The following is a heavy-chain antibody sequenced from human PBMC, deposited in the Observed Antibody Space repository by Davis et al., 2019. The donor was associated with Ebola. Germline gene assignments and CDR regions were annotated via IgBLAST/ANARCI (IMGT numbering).Heavy chain of an antibody. CDR3: ARGPISETTNWFDP. CDR2: ISAYNGNT. J-gene: IGHJ5*02. CDR1: GYTFTSYG. Sequence: ASVKVSCKASGYTFTSYGISWVRQAPGQGLEWMGWISAYNGNTNYAQKLQGRVTMTTDTSTSTAYMELSRLRSDDTAVYYCARGPISETTNWFDPWGQGTLVTVSS. D-gene: IGHD1-14*01. V-gene: IGHV1-18*01.